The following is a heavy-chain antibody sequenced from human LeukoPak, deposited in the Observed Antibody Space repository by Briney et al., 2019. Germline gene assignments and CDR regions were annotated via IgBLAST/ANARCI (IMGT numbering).Heavy chain of an antibody. D-gene: IGHD2-21*02. Sequence: PSETLSLTCTVSGGSVSSSLYYWGWLRQPPGKGLEWIGNIFSSGTTYYNQSLRSRVTISVDTSKNQFSLKVRSVTAADTAVYYCARRKDEVTATFDYWGQGILVTVSS. J-gene: IGHJ4*02. V-gene: IGHV4-39*01. CDR3: ARRKDEVTATFDY. CDR2: IFSSGTT. CDR1: GGSVSSSLYY.